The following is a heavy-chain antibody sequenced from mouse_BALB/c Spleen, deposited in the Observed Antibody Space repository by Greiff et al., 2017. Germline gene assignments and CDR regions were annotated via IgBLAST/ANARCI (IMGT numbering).Heavy chain of an antibody. CDR1: GFTFSSYY. D-gene: IGHD2-1*01. V-gene: IGHV5-6-2*01. CDR2: INSNGGST. CDR3: ARQHGNYLYAMDY. J-gene: IGHJ4*01. Sequence: EVKVVESGGGLVKLGGSLKLSCAASGFTFSSYYMSWVRQTPEKRLELVAAINSNGGSTYYPDTVKGRFTISRDNAKNTLYLQMSSLKSEDTALYYCARQHGNYLYAMDYWGQGTSVTVSS.